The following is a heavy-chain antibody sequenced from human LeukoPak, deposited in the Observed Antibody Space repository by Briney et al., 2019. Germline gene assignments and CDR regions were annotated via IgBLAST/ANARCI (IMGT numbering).Heavy chain of an antibody. D-gene: IGHD3-22*01. J-gene: IGHJ6*03. CDR3: ARDRGYYDSSGQAYYYYMDV. CDR2: IYYSGST. Sequence: NPSETLSLTCTVAGGSISSYYWSWIRQPPGKGLEWIGYIYYSGSTNYNPSLKSRVTISVDTSKNQFSLKLSSVTAADTAVYYCARDRGYYDSSGQAYYYYMDVWGKGTTVTVSS. V-gene: IGHV4-59*01. CDR1: GGSISSYY.